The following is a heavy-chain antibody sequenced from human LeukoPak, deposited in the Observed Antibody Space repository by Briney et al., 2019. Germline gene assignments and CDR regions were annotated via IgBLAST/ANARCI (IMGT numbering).Heavy chain of an antibody. V-gene: IGHV4-59*08. J-gene: IGHJ4*02. CDR2: IYYSGST. D-gene: IGHD6-19*01. CDR3: ARGYIGWSY. CDR1: GGSISSYY. Sequence: SETLSLTCTVSGGSISSYYWSWIRQPPGKGLEWIGYIYYSGSTNYNPSLKSRVTISVDTSKNQFSLKLSSVTAADTAVYYCARGYIGWSYWGQGTLVTVSS.